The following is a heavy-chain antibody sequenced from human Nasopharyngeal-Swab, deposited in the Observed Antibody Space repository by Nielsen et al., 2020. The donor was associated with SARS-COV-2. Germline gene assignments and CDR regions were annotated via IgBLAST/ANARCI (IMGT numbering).Heavy chain of an antibody. CDR2: IYPRDSDT. Sequence: AESLKISCTGSGYSFTSYWIAWVRQMPGKGLEWMGIIYPRDSDTRYSPSFQGQVTISADKSISTAYLQWSSLKASDTAMYYCVRPEGVATSFKYYFQYGMDVWGQGTMVTVPS. CDR3: VRPEGVATSFKYYFQYGMDV. V-gene: IGHV5-51*01. CDR1: GYSFTSYW. J-gene: IGHJ6*02. D-gene: IGHD5-12*01.